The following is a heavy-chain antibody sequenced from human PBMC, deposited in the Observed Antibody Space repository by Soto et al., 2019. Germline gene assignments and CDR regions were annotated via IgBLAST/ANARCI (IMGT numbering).Heavy chain of an antibody. J-gene: IGHJ4*02. CDR1: GFTFSDDY. CDR2: ISSSGGTI. Sequence: KSGGSVRLSCGASGFTFSDDYMSWIRQAPGKGLEWVSYISSSGGTIYYADSVKGRFTISRDNAKNSLFLQMNSLRADDTAVHYCARASSPRDPWLDYWGQGTLVTVS. D-gene: IGHD5-18*01. V-gene: IGHV3-11*01. CDR3: ARASSPRDPWLDY.